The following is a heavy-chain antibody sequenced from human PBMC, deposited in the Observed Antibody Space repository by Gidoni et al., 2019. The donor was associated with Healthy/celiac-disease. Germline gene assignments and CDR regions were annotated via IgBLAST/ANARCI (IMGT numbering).Heavy chain of an antibody. D-gene: IGHD5-12*01. Sequence: EVQLVASGGGLVQPGGSLRLSCAASGFTFSSYSMNWVRQAPGKGLEWVSYISSSSSTIYYADSVKGRFTISRDNAKNSLYLQMNSLRAEDTAVYYCALQWLRRYYYYGMDVWGQGTTVTVSS. CDR2: ISSSSSTI. CDR3: ALQWLRRYYYYGMDV. J-gene: IGHJ6*02. CDR1: GFTFSSYS. V-gene: IGHV3-48*04.